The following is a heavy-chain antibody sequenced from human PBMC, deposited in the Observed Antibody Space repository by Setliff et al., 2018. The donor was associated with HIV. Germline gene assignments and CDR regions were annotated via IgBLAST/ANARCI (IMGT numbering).Heavy chain of an antibody. CDR1: GYTFTSYG. CDR2: ISTNTGNP. Sequence: ASVKVSCKASGYTFTSYGISWVRQAPGQGLEWMGWISTNTGNPTYAQGFTGRFVFSLDTSVSTAYLQISSLKAEDTAVYYCARPLGYYYYYMDVWGKGTTVTVSS. J-gene: IGHJ6*03. V-gene: IGHV7-4-1*02. CDR3: ARPLGYYYYYMDV. D-gene: IGHD3-16*01.